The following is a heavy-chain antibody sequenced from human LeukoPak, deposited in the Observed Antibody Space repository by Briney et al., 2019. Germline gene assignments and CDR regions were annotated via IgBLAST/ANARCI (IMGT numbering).Heavy chain of an antibody. J-gene: IGHJ3*02. CDR2: INPNSGGT. Sequence: ASVKVSCKASGYTFTGYYMHWVRQAPGQGLEWMGWINPNSGGTNYAQKFQGRVTMTRDTSISTACMELSRLRSDDTAVYYCAILEDIVVVPAARKAYDAFDIWGQGTIVTVSS. D-gene: IGHD2-2*01. CDR1: GYTFTGYY. CDR3: AILEDIVVVPAARKAYDAFDI. V-gene: IGHV1-2*02.